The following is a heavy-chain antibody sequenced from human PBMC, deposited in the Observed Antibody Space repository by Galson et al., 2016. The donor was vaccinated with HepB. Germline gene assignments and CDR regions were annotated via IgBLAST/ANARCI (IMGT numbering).Heavy chain of an antibody. Sequence: LRLSCAASEFIVRSNYMSWVRQAPGKGLEWVSVIYSGERTYYADSVKGRFTISRDNSKNTLYLQMNSLRVEDTALYYCAREEPCYDSSAYCDYWGQGALVTVSS. CDR3: AREEPCYDSSAYCDY. CDR1: EFIVRSNY. V-gene: IGHV3-53*01. CDR2: IYSGERT. J-gene: IGHJ4*02. D-gene: IGHD3-22*01.